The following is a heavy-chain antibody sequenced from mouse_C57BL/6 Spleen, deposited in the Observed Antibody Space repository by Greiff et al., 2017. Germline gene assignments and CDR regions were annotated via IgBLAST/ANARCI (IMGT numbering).Heavy chain of an antibody. CDR2: IDPEDGDT. Sequence: EVHLVESGAELVRPGASVKLSCTASGFNIKDYYMHWVKQRPEQGLEWIGRIDPEDGDTEYASKFQGKATMTADTSSNTAYLQLSSLTSEDTAVYYCTTGAYYSNYEVFYYFDYWGQGTTLTVSS. CDR3: TTGAYYSNYEVFYYFDY. D-gene: IGHD2-5*01. J-gene: IGHJ2*01. V-gene: IGHV14-1*01. CDR1: GFNIKDYY.